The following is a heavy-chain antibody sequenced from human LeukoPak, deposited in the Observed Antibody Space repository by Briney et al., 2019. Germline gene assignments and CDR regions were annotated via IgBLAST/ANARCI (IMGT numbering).Heavy chain of an antibody. V-gene: IGHV3-33*01. CDR2: IWYDGSNK. CDR3: ARAQGYCSSTSCYNFRFDP. D-gene: IGHD2-2*02. J-gene: IGHJ5*02. CDR1: GFTFSSYG. Sequence: GRSLRLSCAASGFTFSSYGMHWVRQAPGKGLEWVADIWYDGSNKYYADSVKGRFTISRDNSKNTLYLQMNSLRAEDTAVYYCARAQGYCSSTSCYNFRFDPWGQGTLVTVSS.